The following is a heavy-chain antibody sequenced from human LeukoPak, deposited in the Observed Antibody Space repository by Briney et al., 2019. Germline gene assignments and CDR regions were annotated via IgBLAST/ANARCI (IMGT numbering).Heavy chain of an antibody. CDR1: EFTFSSYS. CDR2: ITNSGNSK. V-gene: IGHV3-48*04. D-gene: IGHD6-19*01. CDR3: VTEVIIAVTGNDY. Sequence: GGSLRLSCAASEFTFSSYSMNWVRQAPGKGLEWVSYITNSGNSKSYADSVKGRFTISRDNAKNSLYLQMNSLKTEDTAVYYCVTEVIIAVTGNDYWGQGSLVTVSS. J-gene: IGHJ4*02.